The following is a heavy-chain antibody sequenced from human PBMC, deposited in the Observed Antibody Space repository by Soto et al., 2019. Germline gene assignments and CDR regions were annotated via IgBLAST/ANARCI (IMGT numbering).Heavy chain of an antibody. D-gene: IGHD6-19*01. Sequence: SETLSLTCAVYGGSFSGYYWSWIRQPPGKGLEWIGEINHSGSTNYNPSLKSRVTISVDTSKNQFSLKLSSVTAADTAVYYCAREVAVATERQYYFDYWGQGTLVT. CDR3: AREVAVATERQYYFDY. J-gene: IGHJ4*02. V-gene: IGHV4-34*01. CDR2: INHSGST. CDR1: GGSFSGYY.